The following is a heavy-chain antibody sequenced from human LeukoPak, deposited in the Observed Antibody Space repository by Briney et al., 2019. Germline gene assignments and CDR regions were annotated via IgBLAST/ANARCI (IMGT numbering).Heavy chain of an antibody. CDR2: VYYTGST. D-gene: IGHD3-3*01. CDR3: ARHGKHDFWGSYPDL. CDR1: GDSISNNKYY. J-gene: IGHJ4*02. Sequence: SETLSLTCIVSGDSISNNKYYWGWIRQPPGKGLEWIGSVYYTGSTYSNPSLKSRVTISADTSKNEFSLKLNSVTARDTAVYFCARHGKHDFWGSYPDLWGQGNLVSVSS. V-gene: IGHV4-39*01.